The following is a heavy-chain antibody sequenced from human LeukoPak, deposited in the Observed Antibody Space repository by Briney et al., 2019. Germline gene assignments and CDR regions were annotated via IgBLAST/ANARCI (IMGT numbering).Heavy chain of an antibody. Sequence: GGSLRLSCAASGFTFSSYSMSWVRQAPGKGLEWVANIKQDGSEKYYVDSVKGRFTISRDNAKNSLYLQMNSLRAEDTAVYYCARDRRDSSGYYYYYMDVWGKGTTVTVSS. J-gene: IGHJ6*03. CDR3: ARDRRDSSGYYYYYMDV. CDR1: GFTFSSYS. CDR2: IKQDGSEK. D-gene: IGHD3-22*01. V-gene: IGHV3-7*01.